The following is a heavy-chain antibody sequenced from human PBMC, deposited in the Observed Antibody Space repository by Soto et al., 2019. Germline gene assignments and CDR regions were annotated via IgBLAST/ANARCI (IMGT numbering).Heavy chain of an antibody. CDR1: GAPIGSSSYS. J-gene: IGHJ4*01. V-gene: IGHV4-39*06. CDR2: ISYSGGT. CDR3: ARRAQYMGRFDF. Sequence: SETLYLPCTAPGAPIGSSSYSWGGIRQPPGKGQEGMGSISYSGGTYSNPPLKNRVTISVDRTKNQFALKLSSVTVAYTAVYYWARRAQYMGRFDFWGQGTLVTLSS. D-gene: IGHD1-1*01.